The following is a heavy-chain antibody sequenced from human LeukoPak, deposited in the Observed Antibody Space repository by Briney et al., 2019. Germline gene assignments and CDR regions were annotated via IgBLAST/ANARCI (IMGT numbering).Heavy chain of an antibody. Sequence: ASVKVSCKASGYTFSSYGITWVRQAPGQGLEWMGWISVYNGDTNYAQKVQGRVTMTTDTSTSTAYMELRSLKSDDTAVYYCAADSSGYYSGAFDIWGQGTMVTVSS. CDR3: AADSSGYYSGAFDI. CDR1: GYTFSSYG. CDR2: ISVYNGDT. D-gene: IGHD3-22*01. V-gene: IGHV1-18*01. J-gene: IGHJ3*02.